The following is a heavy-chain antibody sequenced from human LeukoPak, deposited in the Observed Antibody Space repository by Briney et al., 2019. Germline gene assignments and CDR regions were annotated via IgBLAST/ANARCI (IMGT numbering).Heavy chain of an antibody. Sequence: GASVKVSCKASGYTFTGCYMHWVRQAPGQGLEWMGRINPNSGGTNYAQKFQGRVTMTRDTSISTAYMELSRLRSDDTAVYYCARERYGDYANQYWGQGTLVTVSS. D-gene: IGHD4-17*01. CDR3: ARERYGDYANQY. CDR2: INPNSGGT. V-gene: IGHV1-2*06. CDR1: GYTFTGCY. J-gene: IGHJ4*02.